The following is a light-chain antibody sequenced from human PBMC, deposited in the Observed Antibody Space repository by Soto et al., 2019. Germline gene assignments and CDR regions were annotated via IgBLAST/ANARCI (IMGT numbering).Light chain of an antibody. J-gene: IGKJ2*01. CDR3: QQSFSTLMYT. Sequence: DIQMTQSPSSLSASVGDRVTITCPASQSISSSLNWYQQKPGKAPKLLIYAASSLQGGVQSRFSGSGSGTDFTLTISSLQPEDFATYYCQQSFSTLMYTFGQGTKLEIK. CDR1: QSISSS. CDR2: AAS. V-gene: IGKV1-39*01.